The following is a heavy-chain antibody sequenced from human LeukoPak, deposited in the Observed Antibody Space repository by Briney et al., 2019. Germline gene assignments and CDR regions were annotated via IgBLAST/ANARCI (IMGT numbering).Heavy chain of an antibody. D-gene: IGHD6-25*01. V-gene: IGHV4-59*01. CDR1: GVSINTFY. Sequence: SETLSLTCTVSGVSINTFYWSWIRQPPGKGLEWLGYVYYSGSTKYNPSLKSRVTMSLDTSKNQFSLNLRPVTAADTAVYYCVATAAGLPYWGQGILVTVSS. J-gene: IGHJ4*02. CDR2: VYYSGST. CDR3: VATAAGLPY.